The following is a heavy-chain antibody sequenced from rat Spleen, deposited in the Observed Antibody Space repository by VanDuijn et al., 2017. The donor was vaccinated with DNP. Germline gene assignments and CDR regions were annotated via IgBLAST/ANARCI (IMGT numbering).Heavy chain of an antibody. J-gene: IGHJ2*01. D-gene: IGHD5-1*01. CDR1: GFTFSDYN. Sequence: EVQLVESGGGLVQPGRSLKLSCAASGFTFSDYNMAWVRQAPKKGLEWVATIIYDGSRTYYRDSVKGRFTISRDNAKSRLYLQMNSLKSEDTATYYCAGQGANLPFDYWGQGVMVTVSS. CDR2: IIYDGSRT. CDR3: AGQGANLPFDY. V-gene: IGHV5S10*01.